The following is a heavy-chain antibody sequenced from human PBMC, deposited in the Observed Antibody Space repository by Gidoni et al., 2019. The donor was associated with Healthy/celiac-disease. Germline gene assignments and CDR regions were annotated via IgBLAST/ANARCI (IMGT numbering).Heavy chain of an antibody. J-gene: IGHJ5*02. CDR1: GYTFTSYD. Sequence: QVQLVQSGAEVKKPGASVTVSCKASGYTFTSYDINWVRQATGQGLEWMGWKKPNSGNTGYAQKFQGRVTMTRNTSISTAYMELSSLRSEDTAVYYCASLGPIAVAGNEINWFDPWGQGTLVTVSS. V-gene: IGHV1-8*01. CDR3: ASLGPIAVAGNEINWFDP. CDR2: KKPNSGNT. D-gene: IGHD6-19*01.